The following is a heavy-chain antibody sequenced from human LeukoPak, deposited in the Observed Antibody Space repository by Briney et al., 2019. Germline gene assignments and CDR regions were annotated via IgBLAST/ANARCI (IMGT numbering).Heavy chain of an antibody. D-gene: IGHD6-13*01. CDR3: ARDRSADSLYYYYGMDV. J-gene: IGHJ6*02. CDR2: IPTDGSNK. V-gene: IGHV3-30-3*01. CDR1: GFTLSSYA. Sequence: PGRSLRLSCAASGFTLSSYAMHWDSQAQGEGLEWDGLIPTDGSNKYYADSVKGRFTISRDNSKNTLYLQMNSLRAEDTAVYYCARDRSADSLYYYYGMDVWGQGTTVTVSS.